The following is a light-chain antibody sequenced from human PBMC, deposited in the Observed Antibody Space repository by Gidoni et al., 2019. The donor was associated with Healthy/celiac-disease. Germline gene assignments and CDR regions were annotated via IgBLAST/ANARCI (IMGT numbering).Light chain of an antibody. Sequence: DIQITQSPSSLSASVGDRVTITCRASQSISSYLNWYQQKPGKAPKRLIYAAASLQSGVPSRFSGSGAGTDFTLTISSLQPEDFATDYCQQSYSTPPRTFGGGTKVEIK. V-gene: IGKV1-39*01. CDR2: AAA. CDR3: QQSYSTPPRT. J-gene: IGKJ4*01. CDR1: QSISSY.